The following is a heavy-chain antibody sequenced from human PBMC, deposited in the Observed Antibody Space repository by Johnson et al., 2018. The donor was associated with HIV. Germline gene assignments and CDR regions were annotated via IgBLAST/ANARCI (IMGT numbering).Heavy chain of an antibody. V-gene: IGHV3-9*01. D-gene: IGHD1-26*01. CDR3: AKWGSGSYPDAFDI. Sequence: DVQLVESGGGVVQPGRSLRLSCAASGFTFDDYGMNWVRQAPGKGLEWVSGISWSGGTIGYADSVKGGFTISRDNSKNTLYLQMNSLRAEDTAVYYCAKWGSGSYPDAFDIWGQGTMVTVSS. CDR2: ISWSGGTI. CDR1: GFTFDDYG. J-gene: IGHJ3*02.